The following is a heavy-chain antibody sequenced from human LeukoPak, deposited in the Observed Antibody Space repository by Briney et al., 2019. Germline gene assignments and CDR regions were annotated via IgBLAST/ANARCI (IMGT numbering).Heavy chain of an antibody. CDR1: GGSISSYY. J-gene: IGHJ4*02. Sequence: PSETLSLTCTVSGGSISSYYWNWIRQPAGKGLEWIGRIYTSGSTNYNPSLKSRVTISVDKSKNQFFLKLSSVTAADTAVYYCARDGYSGSYFCDYWGQGTLVTVSS. CDR3: ARDGYSGSYFCDY. D-gene: IGHD1-26*01. V-gene: IGHV4-4*07. CDR2: IYTSGST.